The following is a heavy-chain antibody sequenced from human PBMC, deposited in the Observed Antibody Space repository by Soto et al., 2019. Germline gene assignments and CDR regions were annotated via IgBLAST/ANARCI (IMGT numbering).Heavy chain of an antibody. CDR1: GGTFSSYT. D-gene: IGHD6-13*01. Sequence: QVQLVQSGAEVKKPGSSVKVSCKASGGTFSSYTISWVRQAPGQGLEWMGRIIPILGIANYAQKFQGRVTXTXXKSTSTAYMELSSLRSEDTAVYYCAPGSIAAADDYWGQGTLVTVSS. CDR2: IIPILGIA. J-gene: IGHJ4*02. CDR3: APGSIAAADDY. V-gene: IGHV1-69*02.